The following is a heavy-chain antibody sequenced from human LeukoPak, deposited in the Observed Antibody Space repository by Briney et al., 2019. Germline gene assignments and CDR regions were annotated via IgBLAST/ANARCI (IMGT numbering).Heavy chain of an antibody. D-gene: IGHD7-27*01. V-gene: IGHV3-33*01. Sequence: GGSLRLSCAASGFTFRSYGMHWVRQAPGKGLEWVAVIWYDGSNKYYADSVKGRFTISRDNSKNTLYLQMNSLRAEDTAVYYCARATRNWGGVDYWGQGTLVTVSS. CDR3: ARATRNWGGVDY. CDR2: IWYDGSNK. J-gene: IGHJ4*02. CDR1: GFTFRSYG.